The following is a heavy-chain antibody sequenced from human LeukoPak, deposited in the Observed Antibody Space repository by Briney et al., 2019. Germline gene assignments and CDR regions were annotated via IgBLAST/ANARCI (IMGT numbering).Heavy chain of an antibody. CDR3: AKDQQQPRAFDY. Sequence: PSETLSLTCTVSGGSISSSSYYWGWIRQPPGKGLEWIGSIYYSGSTYYNPSPKSRVTISVDTSKNQFSLKLSSVTAADTAVYYCAKDQQQPRAFDYWGQGTLVTVSS. V-gene: IGHV4-39*02. D-gene: IGHD6-13*01. CDR2: IYYSGST. J-gene: IGHJ4*02. CDR1: GGSISSSSYY.